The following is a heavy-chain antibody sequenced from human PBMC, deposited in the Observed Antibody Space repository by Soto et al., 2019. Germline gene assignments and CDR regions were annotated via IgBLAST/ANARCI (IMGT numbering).Heavy chain of an antibody. CDR1: GFTFSASA. CDR2: IRSKTNSYAT. V-gene: IGHV3-73*02. Sequence: EVHLVESGGGLVQPGGSLKLSCAASGFTFSASAMHWVRQASGKGLEWVGRIRSKTNSYATAYDASVKGRFIISRDDSKNRAYLQMNSLKTEDTAVYYRTRHSIDLWGQGTLVTVSS. CDR3: TRHSIDL. J-gene: IGHJ5*02.